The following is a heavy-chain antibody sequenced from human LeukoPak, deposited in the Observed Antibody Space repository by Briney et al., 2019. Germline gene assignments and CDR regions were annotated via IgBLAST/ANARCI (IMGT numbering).Heavy chain of an antibody. CDR2: INPNSGGT. CDR3: ATDRPLVGATSWFDP. Sequence: ASVKVSCKASGYTFTDYYMHWVRQAPGQGLEWMGQINPNSGGTNYARKFQGRVTMTRDTSVNTAYMELSRLRSDDTAVYYCATDRPLVGATSWFDPWGQGTLVTVSS. J-gene: IGHJ5*02. D-gene: IGHD1-26*01. CDR1: GYTFTDYY. V-gene: IGHV1-2*06.